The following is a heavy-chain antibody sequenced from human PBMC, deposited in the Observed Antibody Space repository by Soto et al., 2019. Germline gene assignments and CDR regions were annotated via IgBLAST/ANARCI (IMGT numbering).Heavy chain of an antibody. CDR1: GGSISSYY. CDR2: IYTSGSN. Sequence: QVQLQESGPGLVKPSETLSLTCTVSGGSISSYYWSWIRQPAGKGLEWIGHIYTSGSNNYNPSLKSRVTMSVDTSKNQVALKLSSVTAADTAVYYCARDEVQSAFDIWGQGTMVTVSS. CDR3: ARDEVQSAFDI. J-gene: IGHJ3*02. V-gene: IGHV4-4*07.